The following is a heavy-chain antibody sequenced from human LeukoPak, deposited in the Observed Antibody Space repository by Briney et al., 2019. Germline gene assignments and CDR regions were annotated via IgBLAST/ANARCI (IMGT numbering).Heavy chain of an antibody. CDR3: ARGKWSVDFDY. D-gene: IGHD2-15*01. CDR2: INPSGGSA. J-gene: IGHJ4*02. CDR1: GYTFTSYY. V-gene: IGHV1-46*01. Sequence: ATVKVACKASGYTFTSYYMHWVRQAPGQRHEWMGIINPSGGSASYAQKFQGRVTMTRDTSTSTVYMELSSLRSEDTAVYYCARGKWSVDFDYWGQGTLVTVSS.